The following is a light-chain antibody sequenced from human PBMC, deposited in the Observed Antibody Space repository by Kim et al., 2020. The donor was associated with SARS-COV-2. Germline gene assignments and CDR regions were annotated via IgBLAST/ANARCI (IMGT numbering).Light chain of an antibody. Sequence: LGKTVRIICQGDSLRSYYASWYQQKPGQAPVLVIYGKNNRPSGIPDRFSGSSSGNTASLTITGAQAEDEADYYCNSRDSSGNHRVVFGGGTKLTVL. J-gene: IGLJ2*01. CDR1: SLRSYY. CDR2: GKN. V-gene: IGLV3-19*01. CDR3: NSRDSSGNHRVV.